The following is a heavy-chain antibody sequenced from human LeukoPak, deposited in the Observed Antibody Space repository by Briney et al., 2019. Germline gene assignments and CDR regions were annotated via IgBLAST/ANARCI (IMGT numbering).Heavy chain of an antibody. Sequence: PGGSLRLSCAASGFTFSSFAMHWVRQAPGKGLEWVAVMSYEGSNEYYADSVKGRFAISRDNAKNILYLQMDSLRAEDTAVYYCVRGWEEYGAAGVVGAPDYWGQGTLVTVSS. J-gene: IGHJ4*02. CDR1: GFTFSSFA. D-gene: IGHD4/OR15-4a*01. V-gene: IGHV3-30*09. CDR2: MSYEGSNE. CDR3: VRGWEEYGAAGVVGAPDY.